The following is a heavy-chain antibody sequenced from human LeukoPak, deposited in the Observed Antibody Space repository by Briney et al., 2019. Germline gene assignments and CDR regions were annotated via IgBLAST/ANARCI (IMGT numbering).Heavy chain of an antibody. D-gene: IGHD6-19*01. CDR1: GYSFTSYW. V-gene: IGHV5-51*01. CDR2: IYPGDSDT. Sequence: GESLKISCEGSGYSFTSYWIGWVRQMPGKGLEWMGIIYPGDSDTRNRPTFKGQVTISAHNSISTANLPSRSLKASDTAMYYCATSGYSSGWYRNWFDPWGQGTLVTVSS. J-gene: IGHJ5*02. CDR3: ATSGYSSGWYRNWFDP.